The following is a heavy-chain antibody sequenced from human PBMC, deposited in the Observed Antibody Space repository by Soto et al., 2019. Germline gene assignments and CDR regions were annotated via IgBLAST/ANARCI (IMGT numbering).Heavy chain of an antibody. V-gene: IGHV3-74*01. CDR1: GFTFSSYW. CDR3: ARGGDGYNPFAY. Sequence: EVQLVESGGGLVQPGGSLRLSCAASGFTFSSYWMHWVRQAPGKGLVWVSRINSDGSSTSYADSVKGRFTISRDNAKNTLYLQMNSLRAADTAVYYCARGGDGYNPFAYWGQGTLVTVSS. CDR2: INSDGSST. D-gene: IGHD5-12*01. J-gene: IGHJ4*02.